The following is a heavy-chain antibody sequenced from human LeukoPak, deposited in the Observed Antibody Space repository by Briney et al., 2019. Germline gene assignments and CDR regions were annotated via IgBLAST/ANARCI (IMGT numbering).Heavy chain of an antibody. CDR3: ARGEVLLWFGESSALTTNWFDP. Sequence: SQTLSLTCAISGDSVSSNSAAWDWIRQSPSRGLEWLGRTYYRSKWFYDYAVSVKSRITINPDTSKNQFSLQLNSVTPEDTAVYYCARGEVLLWFGESSALTTNWFDPWGQGTLVTVSS. D-gene: IGHD3-10*01. CDR1: GDSVSSNSAA. CDR2: TYYRSKWFY. J-gene: IGHJ5*02. V-gene: IGHV6-1*01.